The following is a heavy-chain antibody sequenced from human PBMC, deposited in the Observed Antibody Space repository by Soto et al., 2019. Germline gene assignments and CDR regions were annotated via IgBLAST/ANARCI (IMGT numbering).Heavy chain of an antibody. CDR2: IWYDGSNK. D-gene: IGHD6-19*01. Sequence: GGSLRLSCAASGFTFSSYGMHWVRQAPGKGLEWVAVIWYDGSNKYYADSVKGRFTISRDNSKNTLYLQMNSLRAEDTAVYYCARDLRPYLAVDGTYDYWGQGTLVTVSS. J-gene: IGHJ4*02. CDR1: GFTFSSYG. CDR3: ARDLRPYLAVDGTYDY. V-gene: IGHV3-33*01.